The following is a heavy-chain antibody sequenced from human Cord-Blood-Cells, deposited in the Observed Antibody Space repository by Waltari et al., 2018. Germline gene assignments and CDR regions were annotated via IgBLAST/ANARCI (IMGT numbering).Heavy chain of an antibody. CDR1: GGSISSGDYY. J-gene: IGHJ4*02. Sequence: QVQLQESGPGLVKPSQTLSLTCTVSGGSISSGDYYWSWIRQPPGKGLEWIGYIYYSGSTYSNPSLKGRVTISVDTSKNQFSLKLSSGTAADTAVYYCARAGEQLLYYFDYWGQGTLVTVSS. CDR2: IYYSGST. V-gene: IGHV4-30-4*08. CDR3: ARAGEQLLYYFDY. D-gene: IGHD2-2*01.